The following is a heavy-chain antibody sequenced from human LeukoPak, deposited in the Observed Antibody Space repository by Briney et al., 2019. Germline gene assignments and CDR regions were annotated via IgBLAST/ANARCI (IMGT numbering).Heavy chain of an antibody. CDR2: ISSSSSTI. CDR3: ARAPYSSSWCIDY. V-gene: IGHV3-48*04. Sequence: GGSLRLSCAASGFTFSSYSMNWVRQAPGKGLEWVSYISSSSSTIYYADSVKGRFTISRDNAKNSLYLQMNSLRAEDTAVYYCARAPYSSSWCIDYWGQGTLVTVSS. J-gene: IGHJ4*02. D-gene: IGHD6-13*01. CDR1: GFTFSSYS.